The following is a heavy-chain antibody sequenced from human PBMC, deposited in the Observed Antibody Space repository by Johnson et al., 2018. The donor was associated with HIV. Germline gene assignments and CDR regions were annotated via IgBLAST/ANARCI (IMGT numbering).Heavy chain of an antibody. D-gene: IGHD4-17*01. V-gene: IGHV3-9*01. CDR1: GFTFDDYA. CDR2: ISWNSGSI. CDR3: ARHAGGDFTYGLFQH. Sequence: VQLVESGGGLVQPGRSLRLSCAASGFTFDDYAMHWVRQAPGKGLEWVSGISWNSGSIGYADSVKGRFTISRDNAKNTLYLQMNSLRAEDTAVYYCARHAGGDFTYGLFQHWGRGTLVTVSS. J-gene: IGHJ1*01.